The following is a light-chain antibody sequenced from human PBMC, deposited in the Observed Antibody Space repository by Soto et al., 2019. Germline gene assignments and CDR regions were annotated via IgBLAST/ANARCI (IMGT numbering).Light chain of an antibody. CDR3: QQYNNWPPGT. Sequence: EIVMTQSPATLSVSPGERATLSCRASQSVSSNLAWYQQKPGQAPRLLIYGASTRATGIPARFSGSWSGTECTLTISSLQSEDFAVYYCQQYNNWPPGTFGQGTKVEIK. CDR2: GAS. J-gene: IGKJ1*01. CDR1: QSVSSN. V-gene: IGKV3-15*01.